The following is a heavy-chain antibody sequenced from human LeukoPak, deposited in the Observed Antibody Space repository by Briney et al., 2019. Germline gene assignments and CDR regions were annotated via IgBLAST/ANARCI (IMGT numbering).Heavy chain of an antibody. CDR2: INPNTGGT. D-gene: IGHD6-19*01. J-gene: IGHJ4*01. V-gene: IGHV1-2*02. CDR1: GYTFTGYY. CDR3: ASVYSTGWYFDY. Sequence: ASVKVSCKASGYTFTGYYMHWVRQAPGQGLEWMGWINPNTGGTLYAQNFQARVTVTRDTSINTVYMELSSLRSDDTAVYYCASVYSTGWYFDYWGQGTLVTVSS.